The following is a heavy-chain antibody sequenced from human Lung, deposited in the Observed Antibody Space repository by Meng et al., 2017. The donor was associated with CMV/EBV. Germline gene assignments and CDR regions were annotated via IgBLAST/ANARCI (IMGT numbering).Heavy chain of an antibody. J-gene: IGHJ6*02. V-gene: IGHV3-30-3*01. Sequence: CAASGFTFSSYAMHWVRQAPGKGLEWVAVISYDGSNKYYADSVKGRFTISRDNSKNTLYLQMNSLRAEDTAVYYCARPTAGYYYYYGMDVWGQGXTVTVSS. D-gene: IGHD6-13*01. CDR1: GFTFSSYA. CDR2: ISYDGSNK. CDR3: ARPTAGYYYYYGMDV.